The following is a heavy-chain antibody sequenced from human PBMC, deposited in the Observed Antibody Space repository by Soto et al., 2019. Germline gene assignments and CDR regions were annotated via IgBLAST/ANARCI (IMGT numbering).Heavy chain of an antibody. CDR2: IIPALGTA. Sequence: QEQLVQSGAEVKKPGSSVKVSCKAYGGTFSSHTFSWVRQAPGQGLEWMGRIIPALGTATYAQKFQGRVTITADESATTVYMELNSLRSEDTAVYYCARPDFGDYWYFDLWGRGTLVTVSS. V-gene: IGHV1-69*08. J-gene: IGHJ2*01. D-gene: IGHD4-17*01. CDR3: ARPDFGDYWYFDL. CDR1: GGTFSSHT.